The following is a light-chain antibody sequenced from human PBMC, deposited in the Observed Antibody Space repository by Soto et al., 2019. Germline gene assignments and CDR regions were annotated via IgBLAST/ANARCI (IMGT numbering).Light chain of an antibody. CDR2: KTS. CDR3: QQYKDYPLT. V-gene: IGKV1-5*03. CDR1: QSIDSS. J-gene: IGKJ4*01. Sequence: DFQMTQSPSTLSASIGDGVTISCRASQSIDSSLAWYQQKPGRAPKVIITKTSILEGGVPSRFSGSVSGTEFTLTITNLQPEDIATYYCQQYKDYPLTFGGGTKVEIK.